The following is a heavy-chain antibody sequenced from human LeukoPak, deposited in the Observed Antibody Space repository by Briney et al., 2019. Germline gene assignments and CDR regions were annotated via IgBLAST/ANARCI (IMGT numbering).Heavy chain of an antibody. CDR3: ARDRSSGSYYYYYYYYMDV. Sequence: PGGSLRLSCAASGFTVSSNYMSWVGQAPGKRLEWVSVVYSGGTTYYADSVKGRFTISRDNSKNTLYLQMNSLRAEDTAVYYCARDRSSGSYYYYYYYYMDVWGKGTTVTVSS. D-gene: IGHD1-26*01. V-gene: IGHV3-53*05. CDR2: VYSGGTT. CDR1: GFTVSSNY. J-gene: IGHJ6*03.